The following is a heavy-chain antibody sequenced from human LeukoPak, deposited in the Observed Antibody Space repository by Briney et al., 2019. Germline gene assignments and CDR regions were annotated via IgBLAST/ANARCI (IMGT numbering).Heavy chain of an antibody. V-gene: IGHV4-39*01. D-gene: IGHD2-21*02. J-gene: IGHJ5*02. CDR2: MYYSGST. CDR3: ARIGAYCGGDCSRRGNWFDP. Sequence: SSETLSLTCTVSGGSISSSSYYWGWIRQPPGKGLEWIGSMYYSGSTYYNPSLKSRVTISVDTSKNQFSLKLSSVTAADTAVYYCARIGAYCGGDCSRRGNWFDPWGQGTLVTVSS. CDR1: GGSISSSSYY.